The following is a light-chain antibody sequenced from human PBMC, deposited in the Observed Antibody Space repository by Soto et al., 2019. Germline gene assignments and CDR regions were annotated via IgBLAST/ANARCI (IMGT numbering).Light chain of an antibody. CDR3: QQRTYWPLT. Sequence: EVVLTQSPATLSLSPAERATLSCRASQSVSSYLVWYQQKPGRPPRLIIHDASNRATGIPARFSGSGSGTDFALTISSLEPEDFAIYDCQQRTYWPLTFGGGTKVEIK. J-gene: IGKJ4*01. CDR1: QSVSSY. V-gene: IGKV3-11*01. CDR2: DAS.